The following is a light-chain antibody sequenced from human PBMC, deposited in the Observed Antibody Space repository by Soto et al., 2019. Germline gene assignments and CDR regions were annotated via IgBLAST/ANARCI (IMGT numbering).Light chain of an antibody. CDR1: SSDVGGYNY. J-gene: IGLJ1*01. Sequence: QSALTQPASVSGSPGQSITISCTGTSSDVGGYNYVSWYQQYPGKAPKLIIFDVSNRPSGVSNRFSGSKSGNTASLTISGLQAEDEAEYHCSSYTITSTYVFGTGTKLT. CDR2: DVS. CDR3: SSYTITSTYV. V-gene: IGLV2-14*01.